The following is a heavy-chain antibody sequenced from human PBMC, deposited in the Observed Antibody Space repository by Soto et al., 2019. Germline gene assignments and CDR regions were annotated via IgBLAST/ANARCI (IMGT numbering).Heavy chain of an antibody. CDR3: AREDYYILTDGYYFDY. D-gene: IGHD3-9*01. CDR1: GYTFTSYA. J-gene: IGHJ4*02. CDR2: INAGNGNT. V-gene: IGHV1-3*01. Sequence: QVQLVQSGAEVKKPGASVKVSCKASGYTFTSYAMHWVRQAPGQRLEWMGWINAGNGNTKYSQKFQGRVTITRDTSASTAYMELSSLRSEDTAVYYCAREDYYILTDGYYFDYWGQGTLVTVSS.